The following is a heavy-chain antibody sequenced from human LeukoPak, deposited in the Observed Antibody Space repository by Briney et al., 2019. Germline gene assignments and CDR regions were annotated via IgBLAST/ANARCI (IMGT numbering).Heavy chain of an antibody. CDR2: INHSGST. V-gene: IGHV4-38-2*02. D-gene: IGHD6-19*01. Sequence: SETLSLTCTVSGYSISSGYYWGWIRQPPGKGLEWIGEINHSGSTNYNPSLKSRVTISVDTSKNQFSLKLSSVTAADTAVYYCARGRKQWLPTGFDYWGQGTLVTVSS. J-gene: IGHJ4*02. CDR1: GYSISSGYY. CDR3: ARGRKQWLPTGFDY.